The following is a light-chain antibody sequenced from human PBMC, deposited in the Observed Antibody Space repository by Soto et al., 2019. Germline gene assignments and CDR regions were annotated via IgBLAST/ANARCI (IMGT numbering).Light chain of an antibody. Sequence: QSVLTQPPSASGSPGQSVTISCTGTSSDVGGYNFVSWYQQHPGKAPKLIIYEVTKRPSGVPDRFSGSKSGNTASLTVSGLQAEDEADYYCSSYSGTNNYVFXTGTKLTVL. CDR2: EVT. J-gene: IGLJ1*01. CDR3: SSYSGTNNYV. V-gene: IGLV2-8*01. CDR1: SSDVGGYNF.